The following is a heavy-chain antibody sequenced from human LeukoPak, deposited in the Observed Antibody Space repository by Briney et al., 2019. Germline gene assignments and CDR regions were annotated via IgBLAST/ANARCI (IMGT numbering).Heavy chain of an antibody. Sequence: GGSLRLSCADSGFTFSSYAMSWVRQAPGKGLEWVSVISGSGGSTYYADSVKGRFSISRDNSKNTLYLQMNSLKAEDTAVYYCAKGRYSSSWYYCDIWGQGTLVTVSS. CDR3: AKGRYSSSWYYCDI. D-gene: IGHD6-13*01. CDR1: GFTFSSYA. V-gene: IGHV3-23*01. CDR2: ISGSGGST. J-gene: IGHJ3*02.